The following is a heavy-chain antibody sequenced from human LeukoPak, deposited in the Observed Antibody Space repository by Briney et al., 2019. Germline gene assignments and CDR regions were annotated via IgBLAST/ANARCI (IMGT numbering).Heavy chain of an antibody. CDR3: AKDWLCSY. V-gene: IGHV3-23*01. D-gene: IGHD3-10*02. CDR2: ISGSGGST. Sequence: GGSLRLSCAASGFTFSSYSMNWVRQAPGKGLEWVSTISGSGGSTYCADSVKGRFTISRDNSKNMFYLQMNSPRAEDTAVYYCAKDWLCSYWGQGTLVTVSS. CDR1: GFTFSSYS. J-gene: IGHJ4*02.